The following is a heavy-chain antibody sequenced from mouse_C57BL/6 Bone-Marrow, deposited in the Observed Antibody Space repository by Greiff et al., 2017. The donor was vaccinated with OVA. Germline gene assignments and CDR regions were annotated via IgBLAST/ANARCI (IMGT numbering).Heavy chain of an antibody. J-gene: IGHJ1*03. CDR1: GFTFSDYG. V-gene: IGHV5-17*01. CDR2: ISSGSSTI. CDR3: ARRLLRGYFDV. D-gene: IGHD1-1*01. Sequence: DVKLVESGGGLVKPGGSLKLSCAASGFTFSDYGMHWVRQAPEKGLEWVAYISSGSSTIYYADTVKGRFTISRDNAKNTLFLQMTSLRSEDTAMYYCARRLLRGYFDVWGTGTTVTVSS.